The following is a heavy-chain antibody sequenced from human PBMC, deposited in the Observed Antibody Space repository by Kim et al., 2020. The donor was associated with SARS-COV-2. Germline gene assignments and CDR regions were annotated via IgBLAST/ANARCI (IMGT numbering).Heavy chain of an antibody. D-gene: IGHD6-13*01. J-gene: IGHJ6*02. V-gene: IGHV3-30*04. CDR2: ISYDGSNK. Sequence: GGSLRLSCAASGFTFSSYAMHWVRQAPGKGLEWVAVISYDGSNKYYADSVKGRFTISRDNSKNTLYLQMNSLRAEDTAVYYCARGYSTPKNTRGGGYYYYGMDVWGQGTTVTVSS. CDR3: ARGYSTPKNTRGGGYYYYGMDV. CDR1: GFTFSSYA.